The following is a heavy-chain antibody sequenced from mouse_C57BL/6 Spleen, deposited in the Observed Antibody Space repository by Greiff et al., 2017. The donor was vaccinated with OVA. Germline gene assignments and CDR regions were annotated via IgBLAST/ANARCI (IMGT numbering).Heavy chain of an antibody. J-gene: IGHJ1*03. CDR1: GFTFTDYY. D-gene: IGHD4-1*02. CDR2: IRNKANGYTT. V-gene: IGHV7-3*01. CDR3: ARYLSNWDGYFDV. Sequence: EVQRVESGGGLVQPGGSLSLSCAASGFTFTDYYMSWVRQPPGKALEWLGFIRNKANGYTTEYSASVKGRFTISRDNSQSILYLQMNALRAEDSATYYCARYLSNWDGYFDVWGTGTTVTVSS.